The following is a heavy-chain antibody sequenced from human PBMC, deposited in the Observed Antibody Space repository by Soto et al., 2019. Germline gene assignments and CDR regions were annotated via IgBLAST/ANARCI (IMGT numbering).Heavy chain of an antibody. CDR2: ISGSGGST. V-gene: IGHV3-23*01. Sequence: LRLSCAASGFTFSSYAMSWVRQAPGKGLEWVSAISGSGGSTYYADSVKGRFTISRDNSKNTLYLQMNSLRAEDTAVYYCAKSLEQWLVLSFDYWGQGTLVTVSS. J-gene: IGHJ4*02. CDR1: GFTFSSYA. CDR3: AKSLEQWLVLSFDY. D-gene: IGHD6-19*01.